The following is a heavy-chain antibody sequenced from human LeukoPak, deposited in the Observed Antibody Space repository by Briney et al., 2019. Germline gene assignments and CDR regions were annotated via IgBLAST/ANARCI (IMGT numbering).Heavy chain of an antibody. CDR2: INPNSGGT. D-gene: IGHD6-13*01. CDR1: GYTFTGYY. V-gene: IGHV1-2*02. J-gene: IGHJ4*02. CDR3: ARDRYSSSWYYFDY. Sequence: ASVKVSCKASGYTFTGYYMHWVRQAPGHGLEWMGWINPNSGGTNYAQKFQGRVTMTRDTSISTAYMELSRLRSDDTAVYYCARDRYSSSWYYFDYWGQGTLVTVSS.